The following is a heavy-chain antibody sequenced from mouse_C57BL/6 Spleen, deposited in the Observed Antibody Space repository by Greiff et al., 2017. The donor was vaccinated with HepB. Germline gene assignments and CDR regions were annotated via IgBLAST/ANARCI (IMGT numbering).Heavy chain of an antibody. CDR1: GFTFSDYY. D-gene: IGHD1-1*01. V-gene: IGHV5-12*01. CDR2: ISNGGGST. CDR3: ARRGGYGSSYYFDY. J-gene: IGHJ2*01. Sequence: EVHLVESGGGLVQPGGSLKLSCAASGFTFSDYYMYWVRQTPEKRLEWVAYISNGGGSTYYPDTVKGRFTISRDNAKNTLYLQMIRLKSEDTAMYYCARRGGYGSSYYFDYWGQGTTLTVSS.